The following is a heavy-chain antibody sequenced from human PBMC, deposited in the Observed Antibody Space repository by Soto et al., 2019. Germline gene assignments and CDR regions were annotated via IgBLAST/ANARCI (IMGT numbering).Heavy chain of an antibody. CDR2: IRSKAYGGTT. J-gene: IGHJ3*02. CDR1: GFTFGDYA. D-gene: IGHD3-9*01. CDR3: TREYLTGYQPDAFDI. V-gene: IGHV3-49*03. Sequence: GGSLRLSCTASGFTFGDYAMSWFRQAPGKGLEWVGFIRSKAYGGTTEYAASVKGRFTISRDDSKSIAYLQMNSLKTEDTAVYYCTREYLTGYQPDAFDIWGQGTMVTVSS.